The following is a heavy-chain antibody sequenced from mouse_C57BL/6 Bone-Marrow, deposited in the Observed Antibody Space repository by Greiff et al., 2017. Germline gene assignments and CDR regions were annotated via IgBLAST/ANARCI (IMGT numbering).Heavy chain of an antibody. V-gene: IGHV14-4*01. Sequence: EVQLQQSVAALFLPVASFPSSFPSSFFNIHYYYIHWVKQSPEQGLEWIGWIDPENGDTEYASKFQGKSTITVDTSSTTAYLQLSSLTSEDTAVYYCTRIAYWGQGNLVTVSA. J-gene: IGHJ3*01. CDR1: FFNIHYYY. CDR3: TRIAY. CDR2: IDPENGDT.